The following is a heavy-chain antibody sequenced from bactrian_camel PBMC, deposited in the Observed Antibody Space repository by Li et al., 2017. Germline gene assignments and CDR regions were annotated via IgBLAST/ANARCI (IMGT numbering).Heavy chain of an antibody. CDR3: TASGDQLGRWCYEFPVNWVSWLYN. CDR2: IDSDGRT. Sequence: QLVESGGGSVQAGGSLRLSCVVSGYRYSTYCMGWFRQVPGNEREPLASIDSDGRTSVADSVKGRFTISQDGAKNTLYLHMNNLKPEDTAMYHCTASGDQLGRWCYEFPVNWVSWLYNWGQGTQVTVS. CDR1: GYRYSTYC. V-gene: IGHV3S53*01. D-gene: IGHD3*01. J-gene: IGHJ4*01.